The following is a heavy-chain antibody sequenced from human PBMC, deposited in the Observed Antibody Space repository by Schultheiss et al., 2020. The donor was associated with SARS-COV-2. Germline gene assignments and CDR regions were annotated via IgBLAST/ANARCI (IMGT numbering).Heavy chain of an antibody. J-gene: IGHJ4*02. CDR1: GASFTDNY. CDR3: ARRLTIFGVVAFDY. Sequence: SETLSLTCAVYGASFTDNYWTWIRQSPGNGLEWIGEINHSGSSNQNPSLRSRVTLSVDTSKNQISLKLSSVTAADTAVYYCARRLTIFGVVAFDYWGQGTLVTVSS. D-gene: IGHD3-3*01. V-gene: IGHV4-34*01. CDR2: INHSGSS.